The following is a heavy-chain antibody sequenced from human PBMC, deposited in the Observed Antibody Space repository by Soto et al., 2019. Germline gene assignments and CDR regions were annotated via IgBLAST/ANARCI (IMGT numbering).Heavy chain of an antibody. Sequence: SETLSLTCTVSGGSISSYYWSWIRQPPGKGLEWIGYIYYSGSTNYNPSLKSRVTISVDTSKNQFSLKLSSVTAADTAVYYCARGLDSSHDYYYYYYMDVWGKGTTVTVSS. D-gene: IGHD6-13*01. J-gene: IGHJ6*03. CDR1: GGSISSYY. CDR3: ARGLDSSHDYYYYYYMDV. CDR2: IYYSGST. V-gene: IGHV4-59*01.